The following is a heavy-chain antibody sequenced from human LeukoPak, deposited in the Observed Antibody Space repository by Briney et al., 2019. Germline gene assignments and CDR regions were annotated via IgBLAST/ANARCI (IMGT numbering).Heavy chain of an antibody. D-gene: IGHD3-16*01. CDR1: GFTVSSNY. Sequence: GGSLRLSCAASGFTVSSNYMSWVRQAPGKGLEWVSVIYSDGSTYDADSVKGRFTISRDNSKNTLFQEMNSLRVEDTAVYYCAKGRGFRVWDPWDNWGQGTLITVSS. CDR3: AKGRGFRVWDPWDN. V-gene: IGHV3-66*01. J-gene: IGHJ4*02. CDR2: IYSDGST.